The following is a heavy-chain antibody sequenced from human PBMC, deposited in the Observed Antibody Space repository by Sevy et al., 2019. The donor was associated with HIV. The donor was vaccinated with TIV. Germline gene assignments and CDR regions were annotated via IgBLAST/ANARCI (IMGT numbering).Heavy chain of an antibody. D-gene: IGHD5-12*01. CDR3: TRHGMAHDY. V-gene: IGHV3-73*01. CDR2: IRSKANSYAT. CDR1: GFTFSGSA. J-gene: IGHJ4*02. Sequence: GGSLRLSCAASGFTFSGSAMHWVRQASGKGLEWVGRIRSKANSYATVYAASVKGRFTISRDDSKNTAYLQMNSLKTEDTAVYYCTRHGMAHDYWGQGTLVTVSS.